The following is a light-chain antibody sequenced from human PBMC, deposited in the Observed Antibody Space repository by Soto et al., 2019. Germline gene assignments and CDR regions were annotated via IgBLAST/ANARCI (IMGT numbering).Light chain of an antibody. CDR2: LNRDGSH. Sequence: QPVLTQSPSASASLGASVKLTCTLSSGHSNYAIAWHQQQPEKGPRYLMKLNRDGSHSKGDGIPNRFSGSSSGAERYLTISSLQSEDEAVYYCQTWGTGIVTFGGGTKLTVL. V-gene: IGLV4-69*01. CDR1: SGHSNYA. J-gene: IGLJ2*01. CDR3: QTWGTGIVT.